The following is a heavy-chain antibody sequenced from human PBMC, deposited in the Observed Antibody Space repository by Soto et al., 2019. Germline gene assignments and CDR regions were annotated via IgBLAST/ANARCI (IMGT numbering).Heavy chain of an antibody. CDR2: MYSSGSS. CDR1: GGSTTPYK. D-gene: IGHD2-15*01. CDR3: AREWSGFDY. Sequence: QVQLQESGPGLVKPSETLSLICTVSGGSTTPYKWTWIRQSPGRGLEWIAYMYSSGSSSYNPSLKSRVTMSVDTSRNQCSLKLNSATAADTAVYDCAREWSGFDYWGQGILVTVSS. V-gene: IGHV4-59*01. J-gene: IGHJ4*02.